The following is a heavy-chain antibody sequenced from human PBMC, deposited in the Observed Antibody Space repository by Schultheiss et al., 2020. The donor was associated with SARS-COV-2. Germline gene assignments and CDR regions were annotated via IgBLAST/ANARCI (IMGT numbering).Heavy chain of an antibody. CDR1: VESVSGGD. V-gene: IGHV4-59*02. Sequence: SETLSLTCDINVESVSGGDWTWIRQPPGKGLEQVGNIYYTGITKYSPSLKSRITISLDTSKKQFSLRLNSVTAADTAVYYCARDQDYGRNAFDIWGQGTMVTVSS. D-gene: IGHD4/OR15-4a*01. CDR2: IYYTGIT. CDR3: ARDQDYGRNAFDI. J-gene: IGHJ3*02.